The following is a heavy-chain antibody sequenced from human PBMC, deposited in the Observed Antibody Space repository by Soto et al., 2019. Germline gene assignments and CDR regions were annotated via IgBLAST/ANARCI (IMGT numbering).Heavy chain of an antibody. Sequence: QVQLVESGGGVVQPGRSLRLSCEDSGFTFSGYDMHWVRQAPGKGLEWVSVISSDGSDKYYADSVKGRFTISRDNSKNTLYLQMNSLRDEDTAVYYCVRATYFSDSSGYTRCFDYWGQGTLVTVSS. CDR2: ISSDGSDK. CDR1: GFTFSGYD. CDR3: VRATYFSDSSGYTRCFDY. D-gene: IGHD3-22*01. V-gene: IGHV3-30*03. J-gene: IGHJ4*02.